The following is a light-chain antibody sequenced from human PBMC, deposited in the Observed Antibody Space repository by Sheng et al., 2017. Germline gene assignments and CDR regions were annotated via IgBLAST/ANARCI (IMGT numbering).Light chain of an antibody. CDR3: QQYDNLPPN. CDR2: GAS. CDR1: QSVSSY. J-gene: IGKJ4*01. V-gene: IGKV3-20*01. Sequence: EIVLTQSPATLSLSPGERATLSCRASQSVSSYLAWYQQKPGQAPRLLIYGASSRATGIPDRFSGSGSGTDFTLTISSLQPEDIATYYCQQYDNLPPNFGGGTKVEIK.